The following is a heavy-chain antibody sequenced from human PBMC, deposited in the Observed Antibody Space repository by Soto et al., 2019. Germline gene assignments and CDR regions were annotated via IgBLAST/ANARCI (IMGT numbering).Heavy chain of an antibody. V-gene: IGHV1-3*01. D-gene: IGHD6-13*01. CDR1: GYTFTSYA. CDR3: ARAPGGPGIAEY. CDR2: INAGNGNT. Sequence: GASVKVSCKASGYTFTSYAMHWVRQAPGQRLEWMGWINAGNGNTKYSQKFQGRVTITRDTSASTAYLELSSLRSEDTAVYYCARAPGGPGIAEYWGQGTLVTVSS. J-gene: IGHJ4*02.